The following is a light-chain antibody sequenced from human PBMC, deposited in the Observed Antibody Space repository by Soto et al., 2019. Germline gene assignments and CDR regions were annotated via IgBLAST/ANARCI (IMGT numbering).Light chain of an antibody. Sequence: QSALTQPPSASGSPGQSVTISCTGTSSDVGGYHYVSWYQQHPGKAPKLMIFEVSKRPSWVPDRFSGSKSGNTASLTVSGLQAEDEADYYCSSYAGSNNPLFGGGTKLTVL. CDR2: EVS. CDR1: SSDVGGYHY. V-gene: IGLV2-8*01. J-gene: IGLJ2*01. CDR3: SSYAGSNNPL.